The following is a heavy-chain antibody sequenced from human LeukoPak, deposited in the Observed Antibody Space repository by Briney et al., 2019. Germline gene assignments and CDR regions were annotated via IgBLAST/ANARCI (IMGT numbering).Heavy chain of an antibody. D-gene: IGHD6-19*01. J-gene: IGHJ4*02. V-gene: IGHV3-11*04. CDR3: ASRSPGDSSGWYAPLD. CDR2: ISSSGSTI. Sequence: GGSLRLSCAASGFTVSSNYMSWVRQAPGKGLEWVSYISSSGSTIYYADSVKGRFTISRDNAKNSLYLQMNSLRAEDTAVYYCASRSPGDSSGWYAPLDWGQGTLVTVSS. CDR1: GFTVSSNY.